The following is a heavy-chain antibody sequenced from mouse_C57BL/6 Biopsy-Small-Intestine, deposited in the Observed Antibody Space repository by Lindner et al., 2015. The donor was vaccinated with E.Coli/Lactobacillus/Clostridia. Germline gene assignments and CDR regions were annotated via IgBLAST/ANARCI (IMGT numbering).Heavy chain of an antibody. Sequence: SVKVSCKASGGTFGSFSIGWVRQAPGQGLQWVGGITPIFDSTDYAQNFQGRVTITADESTSTVYMELRSLRSEDTAIYYCAKAAILRLDVSANYFDPWGQGTLATVSS. D-gene: IGHD2-1*01. V-gene: IGHV1-63*01. CDR2: ITPIFDST. J-gene: IGHJ4*01. CDR1: GGTFGSFS. CDR3: AKAAILRLDVSANYFDP.